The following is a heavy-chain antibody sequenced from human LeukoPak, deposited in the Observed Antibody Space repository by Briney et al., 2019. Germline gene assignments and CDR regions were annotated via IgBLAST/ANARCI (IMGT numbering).Heavy chain of an antibody. CDR1: GGTFSSYA. CDR2: IIPIFGTA. J-gene: IGHJ4*02. CDR3: ARARYPAVAGTDY. D-gene: IGHD6-19*01. V-gene: IGHV1-69*06. Sequence: SVKVSCKASGGTFSSYAISWVRQAPGQGLEWMGGIIPIFGTANYAQKFQGRVTITADKPTSTAYMELSSLRSEDTAVYYCARARYPAVAGTDYWGQGTLVAVSS.